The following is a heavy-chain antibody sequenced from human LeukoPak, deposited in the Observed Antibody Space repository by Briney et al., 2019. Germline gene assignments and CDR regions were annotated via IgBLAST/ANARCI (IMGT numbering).Heavy chain of an antibody. CDR1: GFTFSSYG. J-gene: IGHJ4*02. CDR3: AKVSAQYDILTGYLY. D-gene: IGHD3-9*01. Sequence: VQPGRSLRLSCAASGFTFSSYGMHWVRQAPGKGLEWVAVISYDGSNKYYADSVKGRFTTSRDNSTNTLYLQMNSLRAEDTAVYYCAKVSAQYDILTGYLYWGQGTLVTVSS. V-gene: IGHV3-30*18. CDR2: ISYDGSNK.